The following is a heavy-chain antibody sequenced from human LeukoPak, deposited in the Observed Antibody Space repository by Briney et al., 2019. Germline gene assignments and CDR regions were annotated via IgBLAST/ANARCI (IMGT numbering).Heavy chain of an antibody. J-gene: IGHJ4*02. V-gene: IGHV4-59*01. D-gene: IGHD1-26*01. CDR1: GGSISSYY. CDR3: ARGTLSGSYYDLDH. CDR2: VYYTGWT. Sequence: PSETLSLTCTVSGGSISSYYWSWIRQPPGKGLEWIGYVYYTGWTSYNPSVKSRVTISADTSKNQFSLRLSSVTAADTALYYCARGTLSGSYYDLDHWGQGTLVTVSS.